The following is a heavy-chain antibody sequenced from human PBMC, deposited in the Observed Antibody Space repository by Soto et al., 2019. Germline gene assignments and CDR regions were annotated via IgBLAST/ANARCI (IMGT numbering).Heavy chain of an antibody. J-gene: IGHJ5*02. CDR3: AKDSTTVTCNWFDP. CDR2: ISASGGST. V-gene: IGHV3-23*01. Sequence: EVQLLESGGGLVQPGGSLRLSCAASGFTFSTYAMSWVRQAPGEGLGWVSAISASGGSTYYADSVKGRFTISRDNSKNTLDLQMNSLRAEDTAVYYCAKDSTTVTCNWFDPWGQGTLVTVSS. D-gene: IGHD4-17*01. CDR1: GFTFSTYA.